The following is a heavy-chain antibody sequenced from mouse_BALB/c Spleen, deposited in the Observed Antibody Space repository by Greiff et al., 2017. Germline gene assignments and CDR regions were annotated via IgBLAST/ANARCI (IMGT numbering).Heavy chain of an antibody. J-gene: IGHJ3*01. CDR2: INPDSSTI. CDR3: AREAYYYGSSYRFAY. D-gene: IGHD1-1*01. CDR1: GFDFSRYW. V-gene: IGHV4-1*02. Sequence: DVKLVESGGGLVQPGGSLKLSCAASGFDFSRYWMSWVRQAPGKGLEWIGEINPDSSTINYTPSLKDKFIISRDNAKNTLYLQMSKVRSEDTALYYCAREAYYYGSSYRFAYWGQGTLVTVSA.